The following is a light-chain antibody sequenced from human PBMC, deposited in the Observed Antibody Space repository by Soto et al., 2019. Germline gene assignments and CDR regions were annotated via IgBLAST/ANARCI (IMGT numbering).Light chain of an antibody. CDR3: QQYGSSWT. V-gene: IGKV3-20*01. CDR2: GAS. Sequence: EIVLTQSPGTLSLSPGERATLSCRASQSVSSSYLAWYQQKPGQAPRLLIYGASSRATGIPDRFSGSGSGTDFTLTISRLEPEDFAVYYCQQYGSSWTFGQWTKVEI. CDR1: QSVSSSY. J-gene: IGKJ1*01.